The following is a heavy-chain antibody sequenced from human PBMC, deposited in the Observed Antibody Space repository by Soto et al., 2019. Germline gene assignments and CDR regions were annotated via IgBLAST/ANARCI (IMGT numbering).Heavy chain of an antibody. V-gene: IGHV1-46*03. J-gene: IGHJ3*02. Sequence: GASVKVSCKASGYTFTSYYMHWVRQAPGQGLEWMGIINPSGGSTSYAQKFQGRVTMTRDTSTSTVYMELSSLRSEDTAVYYCARVLRPEIDLPPAFDIWGQGTMVTVSS. CDR2: INPSGGST. CDR1: GYTFTSYY. CDR3: ARVLRPEIDLPPAFDI.